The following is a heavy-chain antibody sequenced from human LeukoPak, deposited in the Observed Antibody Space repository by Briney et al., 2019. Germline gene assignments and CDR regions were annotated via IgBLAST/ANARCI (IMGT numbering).Heavy chain of an antibody. Sequence: PGVSLRLSCAASGFTFSSYGMHWVRQAPGKGLEWVAVIWYDGSNKYYADSVKGRFTISRDNSKNTLYLQMNSLRAEDTAVYYCAKDAVEYLYYFDYWGQGTLVTVSS. D-gene: IGHD5-24*01. V-gene: IGHV3-33*06. CDR3: AKDAVEYLYYFDY. J-gene: IGHJ4*02. CDR1: GFTFSSYG. CDR2: IWYDGSNK.